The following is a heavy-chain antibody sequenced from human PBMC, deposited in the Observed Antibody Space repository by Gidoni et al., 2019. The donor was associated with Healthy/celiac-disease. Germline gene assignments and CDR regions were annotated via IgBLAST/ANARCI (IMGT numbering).Heavy chain of an antibody. D-gene: IGHD3-16*01. J-gene: IGHJ4*02. CDR3: ARDFQPETVMTYYFDY. CDR2: ISYDGSNK. CDR1: GFPFSTYA. V-gene: IGHV3-30*04. Sequence: QVQVVVHRGGVVSPGRALRLSCAAPGFPFSTYAMHRVRQAPGKGLEWVAVISYDGSNKYYADSVKGRFTISRDNSKNTLYLQMNSLRAEDTAVYYCARDFQPETVMTYYFDYWGQGTLVTVSS.